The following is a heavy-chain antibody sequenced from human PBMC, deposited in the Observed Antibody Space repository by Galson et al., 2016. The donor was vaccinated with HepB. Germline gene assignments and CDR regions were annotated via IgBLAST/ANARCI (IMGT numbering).Heavy chain of an antibody. V-gene: IGHV6-1*01. Sequence: CAISGDSVTSDNTCWNWIRQSPSRGLEWLGRTYYRSKWSNDYADSVKSRITVTSDTSKNQFSLQLDSVTPDDTATYFCTRGYMQNGMNVWGQGTTVTVS. CDR1: GDSVTSDNTC. CDR2: TYYRSKWSN. CDR3: TRGYMQNGMNV. D-gene: IGHD5-24*01. J-gene: IGHJ6*02.